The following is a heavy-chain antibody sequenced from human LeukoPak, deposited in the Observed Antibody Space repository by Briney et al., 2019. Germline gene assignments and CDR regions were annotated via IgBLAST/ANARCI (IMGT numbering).Heavy chain of an antibody. V-gene: IGHV5-51*01. Sequence: GESLKISCKASGYSLTSYWIAWVRQMPGKGLEWMGLIYPGDSDTRYSPSFQGQVTISVDKSISTAYLQWSSLKASDTAMYYCARGFYGGYYYYYYMDVWGKGTTVTVSS. CDR3: ARGFYGGYYYYYYMDV. J-gene: IGHJ6*03. CDR2: IYPGDSDT. CDR1: GYSLTSYW. D-gene: IGHD4/OR15-4a*01.